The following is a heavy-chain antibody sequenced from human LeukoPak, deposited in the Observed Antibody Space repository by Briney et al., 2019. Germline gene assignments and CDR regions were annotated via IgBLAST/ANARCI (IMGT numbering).Heavy chain of an antibody. J-gene: IGHJ4*02. D-gene: IGHD1-26*01. CDR2: ISYTGTYI. V-gene: IGHV3-21*04. Sequence: GGSLRLSCAASAFSLNAYNMNWVRQAPGKGLEWVSSISYTGTYIYYADSVKGRFTISRDNAQNSLYLQMNSLRAEDMAIYYCVRDRGTYRPIDYWGQGTLVTVSS. CDR3: VRDRGTYRPIDY. CDR1: AFSLNAYN.